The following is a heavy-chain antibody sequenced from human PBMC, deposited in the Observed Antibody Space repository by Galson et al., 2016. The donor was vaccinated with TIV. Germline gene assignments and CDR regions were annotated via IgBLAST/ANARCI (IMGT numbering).Heavy chain of an antibody. J-gene: IGHJ6*02. D-gene: IGHD6-6*01. CDR1: GYTFTSSG. Sequence: SVKVSCKATGYTFTSSGIAWVRQAPGQGLEWMGWISGYNGKTYYAQKFQDRVTMTKDTSTNTAYMELRSLRSDDTAVYYCTRDRSIAAPRDMDVWGQGTAVTVSS. V-gene: IGHV1-18*01. CDR3: TRDRSIAAPRDMDV. CDR2: ISGYNGKT.